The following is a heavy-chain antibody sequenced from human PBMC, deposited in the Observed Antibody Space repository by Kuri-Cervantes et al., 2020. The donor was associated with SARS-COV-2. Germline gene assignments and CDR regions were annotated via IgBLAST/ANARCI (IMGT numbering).Heavy chain of an antibody. CDR3: ARSGRGYYYYGIDV. CDR1: GYSFTSYW. Sequence: VESPKTHRSGSGYSFTSYWIGWVRQMPGKGLEWMGIIYPGDSDTRYSPSFQGQVTISADKSISTAYLQWSSLKASDTAMYCCARSGRGYYYYGIDVWGQGTTVTVSS. V-gene: IGHV5-51*01. CDR2: IYPGDSDT. J-gene: IGHJ6*02. D-gene: IGHD3-10*01.